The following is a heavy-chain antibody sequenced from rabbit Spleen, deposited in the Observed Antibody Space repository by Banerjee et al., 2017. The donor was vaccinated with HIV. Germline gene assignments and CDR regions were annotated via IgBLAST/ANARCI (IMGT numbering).Heavy chain of an antibody. CDR1: GVSFSSSSY. CDR3: ARDAGSGAYIDVYFDL. J-gene: IGHJ4*01. D-gene: IGHD8-1*01. V-gene: IGHV1S40*01. CDR2: IDTGSSGFT. Sequence: EESGGDLVKPGASLTLTCTASGVSFSSSSYMCWVRQAPGKGLEWIACIDTGSSGFTYFATWAKGRFTCSKTSSTTVTLQMTSLTVADTATYFCARDAGSGAYIDVYFDLWGPGPSSPS.